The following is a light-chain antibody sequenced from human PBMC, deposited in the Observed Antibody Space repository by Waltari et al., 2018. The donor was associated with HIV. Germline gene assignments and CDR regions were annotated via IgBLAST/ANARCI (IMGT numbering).Light chain of an antibody. CDR1: SSNIGSNA. Sequence: QSVLTQSPSASGTPGQRVTISCSGSSSNIGSNAVDWYQHLPGTAPKLLINTNNQRPSGIPDRFSGSKAGTSASLAISGLQSEDESDYYCAAWDDSLNGYVFGSGTKVTVL. CDR3: AAWDDSLNGYV. CDR2: TNN. J-gene: IGLJ1*01. V-gene: IGLV1-44*01.